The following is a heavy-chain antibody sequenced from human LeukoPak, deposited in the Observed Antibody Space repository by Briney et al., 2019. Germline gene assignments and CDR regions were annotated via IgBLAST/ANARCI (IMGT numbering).Heavy chain of an antibody. CDR3: AKDRYRSGSYSHFDY. CDR2: ISWNSDYI. CDR1: GFTFDDYA. D-gene: IGHD1-26*01. J-gene: IGHJ4*02. V-gene: IGHV3-9*01. Sequence: GGSLRLSCTASGFTFDDYAMHWVRQAPGKGLEWVSGISWNSDYIGYADSVKGRFTISRDNAKNSLYLQVNSLRAKDTALYYCAKDRYRSGSYSHFDYWGQGTLVTVSS.